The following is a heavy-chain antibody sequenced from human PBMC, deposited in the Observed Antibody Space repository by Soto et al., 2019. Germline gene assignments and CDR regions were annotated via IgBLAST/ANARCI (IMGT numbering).Heavy chain of an antibody. CDR2: IFYTGST. Sequence: TLSLTCSVSGGTINSGDYFWSWIRQPPGKGLEWIGSIFYTGSTYYSPSLKSRASMSMDTSKHLFSLRLRSLTAADPAVYFCARVKATLYRHYYFDYWGQGTPVTVSS. V-gene: IGHV4-30-4*01. CDR1: GGTINSGDYF. J-gene: IGHJ4*02. D-gene: IGHD5-12*01. CDR3: ARVKATLYRHYYFDY.